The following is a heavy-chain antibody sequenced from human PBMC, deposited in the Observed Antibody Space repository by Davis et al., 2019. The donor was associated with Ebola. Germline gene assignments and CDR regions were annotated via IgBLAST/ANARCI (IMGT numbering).Heavy chain of an antibody. CDR3: SKYYASGSYYHCDS. CDR1: GFNFDINA. V-gene: IGHV3-23*01. CDR2: LFGIGENK. Sequence: GESLNISCAASGFNFDINAMAWVRHAPGKGLEWVSSLFGIGENKFYADSVRGRFTISRDTSKNTLFLQMNSLRADDTAVYYCSKYYASGSYYHCDSWCHGTLVTVSS. J-gene: IGHJ5*01. D-gene: IGHD3-10*01.